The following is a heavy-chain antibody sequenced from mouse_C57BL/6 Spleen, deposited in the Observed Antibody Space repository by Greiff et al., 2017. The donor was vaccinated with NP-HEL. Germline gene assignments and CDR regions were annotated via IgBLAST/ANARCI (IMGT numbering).Heavy chain of an antibody. J-gene: IGHJ1*03. CDR1: GFTFSDYG. V-gene: IGHV5-17*01. Sequence: EVQLVESGGGLVKPGGSLKLSCAASGFTFSDYGMHWVRQAPEKGLEWVAYISSGSSTIYYADTVKGRFTISRDNAKNTLFLQMTSLMSEDTAMYYCARISYGSFDVWGTGTTVTVSS. CDR3: ARISYGSFDV. D-gene: IGHD1-1*01. CDR2: ISSGSSTI.